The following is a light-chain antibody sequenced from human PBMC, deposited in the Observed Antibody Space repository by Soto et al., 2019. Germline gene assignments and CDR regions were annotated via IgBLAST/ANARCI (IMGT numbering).Light chain of an antibody. J-gene: IGLJ1*01. Sequence: QSVLTQPPSVSGAPGQRVTISCTGSASNIGAGYDVHWYQQLPGTAPKLLIYGNTNRPSGVPDRFSGSKSGTSASLAITGLQAEDEADYYCQSSDSGLSGSRVFGTGTKLTVL. CDR2: GNT. CDR1: ASNIGAGYD. CDR3: QSSDSGLSGSRV. V-gene: IGLV1-40*01.